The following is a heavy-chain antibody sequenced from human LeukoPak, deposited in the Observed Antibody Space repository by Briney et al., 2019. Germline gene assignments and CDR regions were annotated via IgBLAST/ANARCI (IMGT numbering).Heavy chain of an antibody. CDR3: AREATWGQWYFDH. V-gene: IGHV3-30*03. CDR1: GFSFSNHG. D-gene: IGHD6-19*01. CDR2: IARDGGAK. J-gene: IGHJ4*02. Sequence: GGSLRLSCVASGFSFSNHGMHWVRQAPGKGLEWVSVIARDGGAKFYADSVKGRFTLSRDNSKNMFFLQMNFLTVEYTAIYYCAREATWGQWYFDHWGQGTPVTVSS.